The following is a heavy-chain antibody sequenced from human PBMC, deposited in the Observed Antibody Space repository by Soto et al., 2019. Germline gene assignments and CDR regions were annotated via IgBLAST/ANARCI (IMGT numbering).Heavy chain of an antibody. CDR1: GFTFSSDS. Sequence: EVQLVESGGGLVQPGGSLRLSCAASGFTFSSDSMNWVRQAPGKGLEWVSYISSSSSIIYYADSVKGRFTISRDNAKNSLYLQMNRLSDEDTAVYYCARKNTYYYDSSGRMDVWGQGTTVTVSS. CDR3: ARKNTYYYDSSGRMDV. D-gene: IGHD3-22*01. V-gene: IGHV3-48*02. CDR2: ISSSSSII. J-gene: IGHJ6*02.